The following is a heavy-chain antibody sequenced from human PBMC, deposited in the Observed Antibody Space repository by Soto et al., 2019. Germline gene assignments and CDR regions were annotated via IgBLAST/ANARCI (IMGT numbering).Heavy chain of an antibody. Sequence: EVQLVESGGGLVKPGGSLRLSCAASGFTFSSYSMNWVRQAPGKGLEWVSSISSSSSYIYYADSVKGRFTISRDNAKNSLYLQMNSLRAEDTAVYYCARFGLRSRYFDYWGQGTLVTVSS. J-gene: IGHJ4*02. CDR1: GFTFSSYS. CDR3: ARFGLRSRYFDY. D-gene: IGHD4-17*01. CDR2: ISSSSSYI. V-gene: IGHV3-21*01.